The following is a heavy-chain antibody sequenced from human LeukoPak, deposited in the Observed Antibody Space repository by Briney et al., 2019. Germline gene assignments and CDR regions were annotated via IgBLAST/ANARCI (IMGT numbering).Heavy chain of an antibody. CDR1: GFTFSSYA. Sequence: GGSLRLSCAASGFTFSSYAMSWVRQAPGKGLEWVSAISGSGGSTYYADSVKGRFTISRDNSKNMLYLQMNSLRAEDTAVYYCAKDPYYDSSGYQPLPFDYWGQGTLVTVSS. CDR3: AKDPYYDSSGYQPLPFDY. J-gene: IGHJ4*02. V-gene: IGHV3-23*01. D-gene: IGHD3-22*01. CDR2: ISGSGGST.